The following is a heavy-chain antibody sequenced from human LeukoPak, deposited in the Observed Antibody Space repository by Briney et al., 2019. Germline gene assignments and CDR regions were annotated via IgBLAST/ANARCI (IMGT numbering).Heavy chain of an antibody. J-gene: IGHJ4*02. Sequence: SETLSLTCTVSGGSISSFYWSWIRQPPGKGLEWIGYIYSSGSTNYNPSLKSRVTISVDTSKNQFSLKLSSVSAADAAVYYCARRDGYNGPLDYWGQGTLVTVSS. D-gene: IGHD5-24*01. V-gene: IGHV4-59*08. CDR3: ARRDGYNGPLDY. CDR1: GGSISSFY. CDR2: IYSSGST.